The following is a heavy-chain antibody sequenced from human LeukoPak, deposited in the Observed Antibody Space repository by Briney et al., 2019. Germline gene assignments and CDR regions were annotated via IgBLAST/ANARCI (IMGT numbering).Heavy chain of an antibody. D-gene: IGHD2-2*01. Sequence: GSVKVSCKPSGYTFTRYGISWLRQAPGQGLEWMGWITAYNGNTNYAQKLQGRVTMTTDTSTSTAYMELRSLRSDDTAVYYCARDDCSSTSCLDNWFDPWGQGTLVTVSS. CDR2: ITAYNGNT. V-gene: IGHV1-18*01. CDR3: ARDDCSSTSCLDNWFDP. CDR1: GYTFTRYG. J-gene: IGHJ5*02.